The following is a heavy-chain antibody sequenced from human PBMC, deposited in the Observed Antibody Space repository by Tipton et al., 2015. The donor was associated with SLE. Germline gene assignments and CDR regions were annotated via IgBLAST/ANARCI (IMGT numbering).Heavy chain of an antibody. CDR1: GFTFSSYW. CDR2: IKQDGSEK. J-gene: IGHJ6*02. Sequence: GSLRLSCAASGFTFSSYWMSWVRQAPGKGLEWVANIKQDGSEKYYVDSVKGRFTISRDNAKNTLYLQMNSLRAEDTAVYYCAKGGAGGVGATRHYYYYGMDVWGQGTTVTVSS. D-gene: IGHD1-26*01. CDR3: AKGGAGGVGATRHYYYYGMDV. V-gene: IGHV3-7*03.